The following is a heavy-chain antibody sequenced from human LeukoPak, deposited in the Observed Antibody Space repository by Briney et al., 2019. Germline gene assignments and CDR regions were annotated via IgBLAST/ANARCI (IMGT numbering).Heavy chain of an antibody. V-gene: IGHV4-59*05. D-gene: IGHD2-2*01. CDR2: IYYSGST. J-gene: IGHJ5*02. CDR1: GGSISSYY. CDR3: ARRPAFLGYCSSTSCYENWFDP. Sequence: SETLSLTCTVSGGSISSYYWSWIRQPPGKGLEWIGSIYYSGSTYYNPSLKSRVTISVDTSKNQFSLKLSSVTAADTAVYYCARRPAFLGYCSSTSCYENWFDPWGQGTLVTVSS.